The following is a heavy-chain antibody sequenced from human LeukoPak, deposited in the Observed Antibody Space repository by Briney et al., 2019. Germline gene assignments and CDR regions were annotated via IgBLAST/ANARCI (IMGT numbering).Heavy chain of an antibody. V-gene: IGHV4-39*01. CDR1: GGSISSSSYY. CDR2: IYYSGST. J-gene: IGHJ4*02. D-gene: IGHD5-24*01. Sequence: PSETLSLTCTVSGGSISSSSYYWGWIRQPPGKGLEWIGSIYYSGSTYYNPSLKSRVTISVDTSKNQFSLKLSSVTAADTAVYYCARSTPNDGYNQKFDYWGQGTLVTVSS. CDR3: ARSTPNDGYNQKFDY.